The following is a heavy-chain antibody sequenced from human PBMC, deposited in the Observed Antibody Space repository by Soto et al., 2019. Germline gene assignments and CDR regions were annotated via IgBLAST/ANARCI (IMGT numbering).Heavy chain of an antibody. CDR2: IYDSGST. Sequence: SETLSLTCTVSGGSISNYFWSWIRQPPGKGLEWIGYIYDSGSTNYNPSLKSRVTISVDTSKKQFSLKLSSVTAADTAVYYCARGSGNYYYYGLDVWGQGTTVTVSS. D-gene: IGHD1-26*01. V-gene: IGHV4-59*01. CDR3: ARGSGNYYYYGLDV. J-gene: IGHJ6*02. CDR1: GGSISNYF.